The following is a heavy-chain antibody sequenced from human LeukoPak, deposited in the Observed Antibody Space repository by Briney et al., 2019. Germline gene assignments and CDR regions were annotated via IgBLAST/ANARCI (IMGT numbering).Heavy chain of an antibody. CDR2: INRSGST. CDR3: ARRRKSGSYPGLDY. CDR1: GGSFSGYY. Sequence: SETLSLTCTVYGGSFSGYYWSWIRQPPGKGLEWIGEINRSGSTNYNPSLKSRVTISVDTSKNQFSLKLSSVTAADTAVYYCARRRKSGSYPGLDYWGQGTLVTVSS. D-gene: IGHD1-26*01. J-gene: IGHJ4*02. V-gene: IGHV4-34*01.